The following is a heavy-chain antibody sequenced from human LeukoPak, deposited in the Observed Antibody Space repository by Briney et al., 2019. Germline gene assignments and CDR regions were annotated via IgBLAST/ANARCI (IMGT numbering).Heavy chain of an antibody. D-gene: IGHD2-15*01. CDR1: GGSISSSSYY. CDR3: ARDEGAMSRIYY. CDR2: IYYSGST. J-gene: IGHJ4*01. V-gene: IGHV4-39*01. Sequence: SETLSLTCTVSGGSISSSSYYWGWIRQPPGKGLEWIGSIYYSGSTYYNPSLKSRVTISVDTSKNQFSLKLSSVTAADTAVYYCARDEGAMSRIYYWGHGTLVTVSS.